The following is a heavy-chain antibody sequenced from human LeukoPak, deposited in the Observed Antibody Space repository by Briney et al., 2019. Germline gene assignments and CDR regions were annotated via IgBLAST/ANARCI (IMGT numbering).Heavy chain of an antibody. J-gene: IGHJ4*02. CDR2: INPDSGFT. Sequence: ASVKISCKASGYKFIDDYMHWVRQAPGQGLEFMGWINPDSGFTNYAQKFKGRVTMTRDTSISTAYLEVRSLTSDDTAVYYCAPTAEAYTSWWRVWGQGTLVTVSS. D-gene: IGHD3-16*01. CDR3: APTAEAYTSWWRV. V-gene: IGHV1-2*02. CDR1: GYKFIDDY.